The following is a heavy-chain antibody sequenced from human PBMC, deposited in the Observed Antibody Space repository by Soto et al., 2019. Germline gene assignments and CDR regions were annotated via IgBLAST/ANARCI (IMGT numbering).Heavy chain of an antibody. CDR3: AKSQEIGTHFFDS. Sequence: VGSLRLSCEASGFTFSGFDMHWVRQPTGKGLEWVSSIGTAGDTYYAVSVKGRFTISRDNAKNSLSLQMNSLRAGDMAVYFCAKSQEIGTHFFDSWGQGTQVTVSS. J-gene: IGHJ4*02. V-gene: IGHV3-13*01. CDR2: IGTAGDT. D-gene: IGHD6-13*01. CDR1: GFTFSGFD.